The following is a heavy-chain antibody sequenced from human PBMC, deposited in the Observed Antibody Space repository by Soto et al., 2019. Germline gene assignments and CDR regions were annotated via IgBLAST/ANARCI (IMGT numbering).Heavy chain of an antibody. J-gene: IGHJ5*02. Sequence: GASVKVSCKASGGTFSSYAISWVRQAPGQGLEWMGGIIPIFGTANYAQKFQGRVTITADESTSTAYMELSSLRSEDTAVYYCARDPNGSGYVNWFDPWGQGTLVTVSS. D-gene: IGHD3-10*01. V-gene: IGHV1-69*13. CDR2: IIPIFGTA. CDR3: ARDPNGSGYVNWFDP. CDR1: GGTFSSYA.